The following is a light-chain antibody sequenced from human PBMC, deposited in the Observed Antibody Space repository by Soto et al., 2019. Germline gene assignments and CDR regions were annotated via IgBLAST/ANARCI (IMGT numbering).Light chain of an antibody. Sequence: IPMTQSTSSLSASVGDRVSITCRASQSIRNFLNWYQQKPGKAPKVLIYAASSLQSGVPSRFSGSGSGTDFTLTISSLQPEDSATYYCQQSYSTPTFGQGTKVDI. CDR2: AAS. CDR3: QQSYSTPT. J-gene: IGKJ1*01. CDR1: QSIRNF. V-gene: IGKV1-39*01.